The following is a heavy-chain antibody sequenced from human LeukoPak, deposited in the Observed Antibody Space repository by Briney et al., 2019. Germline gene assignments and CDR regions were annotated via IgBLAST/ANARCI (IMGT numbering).Heavy chain of an antibody. CDR3: VRDRHWTNDWVFDY. CDR2: VYYTGST. D-gene: IGHD1/OR15-1a*01. CDR1: GGSISPYY. Sequence: SDTLSLTCTVSGGSISPYYWSWIRQPPGKGLEWIGYVYYTGSTDYNPSLKSRVTISVDTSKNQFSLKLSSVAAADTAVYYCVRDRHWTNDWVFDYWGQGTLVTVSS. J-gene: IGHJ4*02. V-gene: IGHV4-59*01.